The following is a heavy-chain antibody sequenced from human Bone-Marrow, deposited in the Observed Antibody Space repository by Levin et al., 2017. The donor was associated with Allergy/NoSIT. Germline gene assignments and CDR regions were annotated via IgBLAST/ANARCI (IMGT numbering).Heavy chain of an antibody. CDR3: ARDQDSSSEFDY. CDR2: ISYDGSNK. V-gene: IGHV3-30*04. CDR1: GFTFSSYA. D-gene: IGHD6-6*01. J-gene: IGHJ4*02. Sequence: LSLTCAASGFTFSSYAMHWVRQAPGKGLEWVAVISYDGSNKYYADSVKGRFTISRDNSKNTLYLQMNSLRAEDTAVYYCARDQDSSSEFDYWGQGTLVTVSS.